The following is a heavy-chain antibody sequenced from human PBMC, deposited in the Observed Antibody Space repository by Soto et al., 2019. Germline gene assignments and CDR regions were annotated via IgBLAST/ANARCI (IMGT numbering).Heavy chain of an antibody. Sequence: EVQLLESGGGLVQPGGSLRLSCAASGFTFSSYAMSWVRQAPGKGLEWVSAISGSGGSTYYADSVKGRFTISRDNSKNTLYLQMNSLRAEDTAVYYCANLNQMYGDYGDYWGQGTLVTVSS. CDR3: ANLNQMYGDYGDY. V-gene: IGHV3-23*01. D-gene: IGHD4-17*01. CDR2: ISGSGGST. CDR1: GFTFSSYA. J-gene: IGHJ4*02.